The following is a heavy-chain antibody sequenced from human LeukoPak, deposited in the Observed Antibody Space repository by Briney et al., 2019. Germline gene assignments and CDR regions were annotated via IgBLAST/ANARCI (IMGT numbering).Heavy chain of an antibody. J-gene: IGHJ4*02. Sequence: PSVTLSLTCTVYGGSFSAYHWNWIRQPPGKGLEWIGAINHSGGTNYNPSLKSRVTVSLDTSKNQFSLKLSAMTAADTAVYYCAGVFGEPSHSFDYWGQGTLVTVSS. CDR1: GGSFSAYH. V-gene: IGHV4-34*01. CDR3: AGVFGEPSHSFDY. D-gene: IGHD3-10*02. CDR2: INHSGGT.